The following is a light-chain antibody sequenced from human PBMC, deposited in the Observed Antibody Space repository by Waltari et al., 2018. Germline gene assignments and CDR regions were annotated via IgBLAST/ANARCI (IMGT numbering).Light chain of an antibody. V-gene: IGKV3-20*01. Sequence: EIVLTQSPGTLSLSTGERATLSCMASQSVSRSLAWYQQKPGQAPRLLIYDASTRATGIPDRFSGSGSGTDFSLTISRLEPEDFAVYYCQKYVSLPATFGQGTKVEIK. CDR1: QSVSRS. CDR2: DAS. J-gene: IGKJ1*01. CDR3: QKYVSLPAT.